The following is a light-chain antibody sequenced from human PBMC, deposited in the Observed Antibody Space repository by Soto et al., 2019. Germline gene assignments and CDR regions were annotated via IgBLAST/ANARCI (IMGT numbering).Light chain of an antibody. CDR3: QQYNSYSWT. CDR2: KAS. Sequence: DIHMTHSPSTLSASLGERVTIAFRASQSISNWLAWYQQRPGKAPKLLIYKASNLESGVPSRFSGSGSGTEFTLIISSLQPDDFATYYCQQYNSYSWTFGQGTKVDIK. J-gene: IGKJ1*01. CDR1: QSISNW. V-gene: IGKV1-5*03.